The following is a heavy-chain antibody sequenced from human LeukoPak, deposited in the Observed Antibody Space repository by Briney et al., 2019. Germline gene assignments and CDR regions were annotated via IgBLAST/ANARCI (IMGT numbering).Heavy chain of an antibody. CDR2: INPNSGGT. J-gene: IGHJ5*02. D-gene: IGHD1-7*01. CDR3: ARGGGWNLAWFDP. V-gene: IGHV1-2*02. CDR1: GFTLSSFG. Sequence: PGRSLTLSCAASGFTLSSFGMHWVRQAPGQGLEWMGWINPNSGGTNYAQKFQGRVTMTRDTSISTAYTELSRLRSDDTAVYYCARGGGWNLAWFDPWGQGTLVTVSS.